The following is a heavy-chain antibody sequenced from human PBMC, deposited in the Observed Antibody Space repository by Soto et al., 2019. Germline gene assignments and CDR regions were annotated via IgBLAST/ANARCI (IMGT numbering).Heavy chain of an antibody. J-gene: IGHJ5*02. CDR2: ISSSSSYI. Sequence: GSLRLSCAASGFTFISYSMNCGRHAPFKGLEWVSSISSSSSYIYYADSVKGRFTISRDNAKNSLYLQMNSLRAEDTAVYYCARGWATTPWADWFDPWGQGTLVTVSS. V-gene: IGHV3-21*01. D-gene: IGHD4-4*01. CDR3: ARGWATTPWADWFDP. CDR1: GFTFISYS.